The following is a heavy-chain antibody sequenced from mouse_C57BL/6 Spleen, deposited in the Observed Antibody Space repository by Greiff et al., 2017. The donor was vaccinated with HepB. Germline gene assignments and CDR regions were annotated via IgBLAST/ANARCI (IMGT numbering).Heavy chain of an antibody. J-gene: IGHJ3*01. CDR1: GYTFTSYW. CDR3: ARGSGYGAWFAY. Sequence: QVQLQQSGPELVKPGASVKLSCKASGYTFTSYWMHWVKQRPGQGLEWIGNINPSNGGTNYNEKFKSKATLTVDKSSSTAYMQLSSLTSEDSAVYYCARGSGYGAWFAYWGQGTLVTVSA. V-gene: IGHV1-53*01. CDR2: INPSNGGT. D-gene: IGHD1-1*02.